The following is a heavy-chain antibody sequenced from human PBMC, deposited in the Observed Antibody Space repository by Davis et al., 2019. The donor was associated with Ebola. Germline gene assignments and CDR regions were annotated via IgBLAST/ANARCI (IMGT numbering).Heavy chain of an antibody. D-gene: IGHD2-2*03. V-gene: IGHV1-18*04. J-gene: IGHJ6*03. CDR1: GYTFTSYG. Sequence: ASVKVSCKASGYTFTSYGISWVRQAPGQGLEWMGWISAYNGNTNYAQKLQGRVTMTTDTSTSTAYMELRSLRSDDTAVYYCARVGYCSSTSCPDSDYYYYYYMDVWGKGTTVTVSS. CDR2: ISAYNGNT. CDR3: ARVGYCSSTSCPDSDYYYYYYMDV.